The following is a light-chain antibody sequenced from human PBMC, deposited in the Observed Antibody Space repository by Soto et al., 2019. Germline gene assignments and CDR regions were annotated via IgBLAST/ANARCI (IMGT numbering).Light chain of an antibody. J-gene: IGKJ2*01. V-gene: IGKV3-20*01. CDR2: ATS. Sequence: ELVSTQSPGTLSLSPGERATLSCRASQSVDSRFLAWYQQKPGQSPRLLISATSSSATGIPDRFSGSGSGTDFALTISRLEPEDFAVYYCQQYSSPPRYTFGQGTKLEIK. CDR1: QSVDSRF. CDR3: QQYSSPPRYT.